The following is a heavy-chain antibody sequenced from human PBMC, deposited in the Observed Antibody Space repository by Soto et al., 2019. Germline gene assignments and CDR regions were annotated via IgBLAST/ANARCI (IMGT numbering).Heavy chain of an antibody. J-gene: IGHJ4*02. D-gene: IGHD6-19*01. CDR1: GFTFSTYA. V-gene: IGHV3-23*01. CDR3: EKEGQWLVRYCDN. CDR2: ISGGAVST. Sequence: GGSLRLSCAASGFTFSTYAMAWVRQPPGKGLEWVSLISGGAVSTYYADSVKGRFTISRDDSKNTLYLQLNSLRAEDTAIYYCEKEGQWLVRYCDNWGQGNLVTVSS.